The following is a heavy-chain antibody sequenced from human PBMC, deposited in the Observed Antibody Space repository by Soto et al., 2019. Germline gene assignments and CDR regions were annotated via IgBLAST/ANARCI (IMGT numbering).Heavy chain of an antibody. CDR1: GGSIHNYY. Sequence: TETLALTCTVSGGSIHNYYWSWMRQTPGKGLVWIGHIYSIGSTKYNPSLQSRVSISSDTSKNQFFLNLTSVSAADTGVYFCARGSPWYSRNWYEIFDYSGQG. CDR3: ARGSPWYSRNWYEIFDY. D-gene: IGHD6-13*01. CDR2: IYSIGST. J-gene: IGHJ4*02. V-gene: IGHV4-59*01.